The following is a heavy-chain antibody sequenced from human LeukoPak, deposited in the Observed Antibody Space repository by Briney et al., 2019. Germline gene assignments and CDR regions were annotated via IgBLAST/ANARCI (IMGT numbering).Heavy chain of an antibody. Sequence: PRGSLRLSCAASGFTFSDYRMHWVRQPPGKGLVWVSVIGGGGSATDYADSVKGRFTISRDDAKNTLYLQMSSLSAEDTAVYYCVRDRGYSYGSTYFDYWGRGTLVTVSS. J-gene: IGHJ4*02. V-gene: IGHV3-74*01. CDR3: VRDRGYSYGSTYFDY. D-gene: IGHD5-18*01. CDR2: IGGGGSAT. CDR1: GFTFSDYR.